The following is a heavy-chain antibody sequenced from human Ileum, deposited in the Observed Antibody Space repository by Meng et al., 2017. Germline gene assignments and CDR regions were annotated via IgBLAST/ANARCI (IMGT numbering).Heavy chain of an antibody. Sequence: QVPPLQLGPRVKKPGASVRVSCKASGYTFGSYGICWVRQAPGQGLEWMGWFVNYVDTYPAPKFQGRVTMTTDTHTNTACMELRSLTSDDTAVYYCASGTPGRSYCDYWGQGTLVTVSS. CDR2: FVNYVDT. V-gene: IGHV1-18*01. CDR3: ASGTPGRSYCDY. J-gene: IGHJ4*02. CDR1: GYTFGSYG. D-gene: IGHD2-15*01.